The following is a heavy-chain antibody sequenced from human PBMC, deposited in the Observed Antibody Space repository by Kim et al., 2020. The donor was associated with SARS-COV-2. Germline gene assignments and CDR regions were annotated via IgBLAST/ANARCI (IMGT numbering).Heavy chain of an antibody. CDR2: T. CDR3: ARDLDYYGMDV. Sequence: TYYAHSVKGQFTISRDNPKNTLYLQMNSVSAEDTAVYDCARDLDYYGMDVWGQGTTVTVSS. V-gene: IGHV3-53*01. J-gene: IGHJ6*02.